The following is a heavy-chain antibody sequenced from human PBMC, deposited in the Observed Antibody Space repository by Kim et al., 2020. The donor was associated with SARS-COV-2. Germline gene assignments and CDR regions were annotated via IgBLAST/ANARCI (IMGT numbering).Heavy chain of an antibody. CDR3: ATQRDYYFDY. V-gene: IGHV3-23*01. D-gene: IGHD1-1*01. J-gene: IGHJ4*02. Sequence: GGSLRLSCAASGFTFSGYIISWVRQAPGKGLEWVSAISGSGGSTDYADSVKGRFTISRDNSKNTLYLQMNSLRAEDTAMYYCATQRDYYFDYWGQGTLVTVSS. CDR2: ISGSGGST. CDR1: GFTFSGYI.